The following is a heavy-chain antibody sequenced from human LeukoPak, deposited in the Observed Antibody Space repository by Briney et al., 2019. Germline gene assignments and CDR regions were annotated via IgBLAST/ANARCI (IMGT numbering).Heavy chain of an antibody. CDR1: EFTFSSYG. D-gene: IGHD1-26*01. CDR3: AKAIVGATTPPRLDY. V-gene: IGHV3-30*18. CDR2: ISYDGSNK. J-gene: IGHJ4*02. Sequence: GGSLRLSCAASEFTFSSYGMHWVRQAPGKGLEWVAVISYDGSNKHYADSVKGRFTISRDNSKNTLYLQMNSLRAEDTAVYYCAKAIVGATTPPRLDYWGQGTLVTVSS.